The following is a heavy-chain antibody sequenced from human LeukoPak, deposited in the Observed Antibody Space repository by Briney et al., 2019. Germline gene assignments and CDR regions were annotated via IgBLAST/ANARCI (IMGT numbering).Heavy chain of an antibody. V-gene: IGHV3-21*06. CDR3: VKSSGTNDYGMDA. CDR1: GFTFSSYS. J-gene: IGHJ5*02. D-gene: IGHD3-10*01. CDR2: ISSSSSYI. Sequence: GGSLRLSCAASGFTFSSYSMNWVRQAPGKGLEWVSSISSSSSYIYYADSVKGRFTVSRDNSKNTLSLQMNSLRAEDTAVYYCVKSSGTNDYGMDAWGQGTLVTVSS.